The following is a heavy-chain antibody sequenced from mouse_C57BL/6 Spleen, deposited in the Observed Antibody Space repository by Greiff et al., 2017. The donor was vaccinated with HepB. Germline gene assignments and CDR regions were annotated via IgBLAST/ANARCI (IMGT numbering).Heavy chain of an antibody. CDR2: IYPGSGNT. D-gene: IGHD1-1*01. J-gene: IGHJ1*03. V-gene: IGHV1-76*01. Sequence: QVQLQQSGAELVRPGASVKLSCKASGYTFTDYYINWVKQRPGQGLEWIARIYPGSGNTYYNEKFKGKATLTAEKSSSTAYMQLSSLTSEDSAVYFWARLPIYYYGSSYVGYFDVWGTGTTVTVSS. CDR1: GYTFTDYY. CDR3: ARLPIYYYGSSYVGYFDV.